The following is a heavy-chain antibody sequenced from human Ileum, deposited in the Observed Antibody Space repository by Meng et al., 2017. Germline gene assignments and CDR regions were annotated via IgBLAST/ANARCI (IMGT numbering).Heavy chain of an antibody. V-gene: IGHV1-46*01. CDR3: AKAYTSSSPFDY. CDR2: INPGGGTT. J-gene: IGHJ4*02. D-gene: IGHD3-10*01. Sequence: QVRLGQSGTEVKKPGASVKISCETSGFTLTRDYMHWVRQAPGQAPEWMGLINPGGGTTRYAQKFQGRVIMTRDTSTSTVYVELSGLRSDDTAVYYCAKAYTSSSPFDYWGQGTLVTVSS. CDR1: GFTLTRDY.